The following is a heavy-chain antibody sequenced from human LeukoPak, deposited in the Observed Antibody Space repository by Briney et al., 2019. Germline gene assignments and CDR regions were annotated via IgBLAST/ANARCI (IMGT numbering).Heavy chain of an antibody. CDR2: IKEDGSEK. CDR3: ATPGNLGNDF. J-gene: IGHJ4*02. Sequence: GGSLRLSCAASGFSFNKNWMSWVRQAPGKGLEWVANIKEDGSEKYYVDSVTGRFTISRDNADYSLYLQMSSLRVEDTAVYYCATPGNLGNDFWGQGTLVTVSS. D-gene: IGHD2/OR15-2a*01. V-gene: IGHV3-7*01. CDR1: GFSFNKNW.